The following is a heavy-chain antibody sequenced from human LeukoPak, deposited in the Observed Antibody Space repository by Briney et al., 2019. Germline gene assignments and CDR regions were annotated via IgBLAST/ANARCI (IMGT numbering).Heavy chain of an antibody. J-gene: IGHJ4*02. CDR2: IYPGDSDT. D-gene: IGHD6-19*01. Sequence: RGESLKISCKGSGYSFTSYWIGWVRQMPGKGLEWMGIIYPGDSDTRYSPSFQGQVTISADKSISTAYLQWSSLKASDTAMYYCARLDSSGWFGGSYFDYWGQGTLVTVSS. CDR3: ARLDSSGWFGGSYFDY. V-gene: IGHV5-51*01. CDR1: GYSFTSYW.